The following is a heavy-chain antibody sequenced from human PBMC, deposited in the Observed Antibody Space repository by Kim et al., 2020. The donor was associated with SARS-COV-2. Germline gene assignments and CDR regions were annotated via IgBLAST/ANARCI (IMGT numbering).Heavy chain of an antibody. J-gene: IGHJ5*02. CDR1: GYSFTSYW. D-gene: IGHD2-15*01. V-gene: IGHV5-10-1*01. CDR3: ARHVAPYCSGGSCFWWFDP. CDR2: IDPSDSYT. Sequence: GESLKISCKGSGYSFTSYWISWVRQMPGKGLEWMGRIDPSDSYTNYSPSFQGHVTISADKSISTAYLQWSSLKASDTAMYYCARHVAPYCSGGSCFWWFDPWGQGTLFTVSS.